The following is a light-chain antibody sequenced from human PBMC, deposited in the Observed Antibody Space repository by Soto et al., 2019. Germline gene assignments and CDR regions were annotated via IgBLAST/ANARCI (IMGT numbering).Light chain of an antibody. CDR3: QTWGTGIVI. CDR1: SGHSNYA. V-gene: IGLV4-69*01. Sequence: QSVLTQSPSASASLGASVKLTCSLTSGHSNYAIAWHQQQPEKGPRYLMKISSDGSHSKGDGIPDRFSGSSSGAERYLTISSLQSEDEADYYCQTWGTGIVIFGGGTKLTVL. J-gene: IGLJ2*01. CDR2: ISSDGSH.